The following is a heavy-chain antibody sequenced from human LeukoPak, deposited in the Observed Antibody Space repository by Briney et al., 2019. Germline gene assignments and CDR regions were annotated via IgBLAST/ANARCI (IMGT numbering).Heavy chain of an antibody. CDR3: ATGHSYGYDY. CDR2: VKGDGRTT. CDR1: GLTFSDFW. Sequence: PGGSLRLSCAASGLTFSDFWMHWVRQPPGKGLVWVALVKGDGRTTIYADSVKARFTISRDNAKNTLYLQMNSLRADDSGVYYCATGHSYGYDYWGQGVLVTVSS. D-gene: IGHD5-18*01. V-gene: IGHV3-74*01. J-gene: IGHJ4*02.